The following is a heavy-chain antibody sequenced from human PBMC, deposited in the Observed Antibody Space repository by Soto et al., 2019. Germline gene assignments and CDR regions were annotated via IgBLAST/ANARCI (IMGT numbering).Heavy chain of an antibody. CDR3: AREGPMRYYYYYGMDV. CDR2: IYYSGSS. CDR1: GGSIRSGGYY. Sequence: LSLTCTVSGGSIRSGGYYRRWIRQHPGKGLEWIGYIYYSGSSYYSSSLKSRGTISVDTSKNQFSLKLSSVTAADTAVYYCAREGPMRYYYYYGMDVWGQGSTGTVAS. J-gene: IGHJ6*02. V-gene: IGHV4-31*03.